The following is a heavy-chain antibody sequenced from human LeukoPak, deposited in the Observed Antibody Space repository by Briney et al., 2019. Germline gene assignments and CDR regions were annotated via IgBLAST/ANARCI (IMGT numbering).Heavy chain of an antibody. CDR2: ISDDGSTK. CDR3: GGGIAAAQRHWFDS. J-gene: IGHJ5*01. V-gene: IGHV3-30*03. Sequence: GGSLTLPCAASGFTFCSYDMHGLRQAPGKGLEWVAVISDDGSTKYYADSVKGRFTISRNNSKNSLYMQMNSMRGEDTAVYYCGGGIAAAQRHWFDSWGQGTLVTVSS. CDR1: GFTFCSYD. D-gene: IGHD6-13*01.